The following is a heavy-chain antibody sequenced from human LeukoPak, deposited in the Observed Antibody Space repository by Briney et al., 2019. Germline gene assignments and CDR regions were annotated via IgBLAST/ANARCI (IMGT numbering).Heavy chain of an antibody. V-gene: IGHV3-30*18. CDR2: ISYDGSNK. CDR1: GFTFSSYG. J-gene: IGHJ6*02. D-gene: IGHD2-21*01. CDR3: AKLPYGGDNYYYGMDV. Sequence: GRSLRLSCAASGFTFSSYGMHWVRQAPGKGLEWVAVISYDGSNKYYADSVKGRFTISRDNSKNTLYLQMNSLRAEDTAVYYCAKLPYGGDNYYYGMDVWGQGTTVTVSS.